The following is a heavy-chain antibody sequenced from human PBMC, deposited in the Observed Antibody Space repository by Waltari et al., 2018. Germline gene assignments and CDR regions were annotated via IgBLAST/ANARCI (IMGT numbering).Heavy chain of an antibody. V-gene: IGHV1-69*05. CDR1: GGTFSSYA. Sequence: QVQLVQSGAEVKKPGSSVKVSCKASGGTFSSYAISWVRQAPGQGLEWMGGIIPIVGRANYAKKFQGRVTITTDESTSTAYMELSSLRSEYTAVYYCARATSSYYDILTGGNNWFDPWGQGTLVTVSS. CDR3: ARATSSYYDILTGGNNWFDP. D-gene: IGHD3-9*01. CDR2: IIPIVGRA. J-gene: IGHJ5*02.